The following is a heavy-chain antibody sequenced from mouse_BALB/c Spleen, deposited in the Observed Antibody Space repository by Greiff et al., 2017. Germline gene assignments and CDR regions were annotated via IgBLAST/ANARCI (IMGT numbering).Heavy chain of an antibody. J-gene: IGHJ4*01. Sequence: EVNLVESGGGLVQPGGSRKLSCAASGFTFSSFGMHWVRQAPEKGLEWVAYISSGSSTIYYADTVKGRFTISRDNPKNTLFLQMTSLRSEDTAMYYCARSYYGSRGDYYAMDYWGQGTSVTVSS. CDR1: GFTFSSFG. V-gene: IGHV5-17*02. CDR3: ARSYYGSRGDYYAMDY. CDR2: ISSGSSTI. D-gene: IGHD1-1*01.